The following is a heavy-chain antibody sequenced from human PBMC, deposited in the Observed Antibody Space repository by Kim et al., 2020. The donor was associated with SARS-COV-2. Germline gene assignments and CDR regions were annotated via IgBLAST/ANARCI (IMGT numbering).Heavy chain of an antibody. CDR1: SGSFSGYY. CDR3: ARGRVADDFDWLSSVNYYGMDV. CDR2: ISQGGRT. D-gene: IGHD3-9*01. Sequence: SETLSLTCAVYSGSFSGYYWSWIRQAPGKGLEWIGEISQGGRTTYNPSLKSRVTISIDTSRSQFSLKLSSVAAADTAVYYCARGRVADDFDWLSSVNYYGMDVWGQGTTVTVSS. V-gene: IGHV4-34*01. J-gene: IGHJ6*02.